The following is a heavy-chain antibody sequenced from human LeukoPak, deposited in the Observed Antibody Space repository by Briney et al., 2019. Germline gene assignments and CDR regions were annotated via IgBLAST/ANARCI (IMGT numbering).Heavy chain of an antibody. CDR2: IRQDGSAQ. CDR3: VRDSYTNTWHFQNKDY. D-gene: IGHD3-16*01. Sequence: GGSLRLSCEASGFIFDSYWMTWVRQAPGKGLEWVANIRQDGSAQYYVDSVKGRFTISRDNAKNLLFLQMNSLRVEDTAVYYCVRDSYTNTWHFQNKDYWGQGTLVTVSS. V-gene: IGHV3-7*01. J-gene: IGHJ4*02. CDR1: GFIFDSYW.